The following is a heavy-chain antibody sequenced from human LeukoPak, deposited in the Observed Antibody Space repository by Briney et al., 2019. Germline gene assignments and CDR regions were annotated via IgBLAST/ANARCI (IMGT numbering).Heavy chain of an antibody. CDR2: TNHSGST. CDR3: ARGRYCYGSGSHGRYDY. J-gene: IGHJ4*02. CDR1: GGSFSGYY. D-gene: IGHD3-10*01. Sequence: SETLSLTCAVYGGSFSGYYWSWIRQPPGKGLEWIGETNHSGSTNYNPSLKSRVTISVDTSKNQFSLKLSSVTAADTAVYYCARGRYCYGSGSHGRYDYWGQGTLVTVSS. V-gene: IGHV4-34*01.